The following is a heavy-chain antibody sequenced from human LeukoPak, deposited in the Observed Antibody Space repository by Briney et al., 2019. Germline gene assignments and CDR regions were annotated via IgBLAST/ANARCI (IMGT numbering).Heavy chain of an antibody. J-gene: IGHJ4*02. CDR1: GGSFSGYY. Sequence: SETLSLTCAVYGGSFSGYYWSWIRQPPGKGLEWIGEINHSGSTNYNPSLKSRVTISVDTSKSQFSLKLSSVTAADTAVYYCATGVGNYIDYWGQGTLVTVSS. CDR3: ATGVGNYIDY. CDR2: INHSGST. V-gene: IGHV4-34*01.